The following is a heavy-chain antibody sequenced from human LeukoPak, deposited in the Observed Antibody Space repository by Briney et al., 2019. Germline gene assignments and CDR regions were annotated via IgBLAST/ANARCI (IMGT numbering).Heavy chain of an antibody. D-gene: IGHD6-19*01. CDR1: GGSFSGYY. CDR3: ARGRGSGWYVSYYYYYMDV. V-gene: IGHV4-34*01. J-gene: IGHJ6*03. Sequence: PSETLSLTCAVYGGSFSGYYWSWIRQPPGKGLEWIGEINHSGSTNYNPSLKSRVTISVDTSKNQFSLKLSSVTAADTAVYYCARGRGSGWYVSYYYYYMDVWGKGTTVTISS. CDR2: INHSGST.